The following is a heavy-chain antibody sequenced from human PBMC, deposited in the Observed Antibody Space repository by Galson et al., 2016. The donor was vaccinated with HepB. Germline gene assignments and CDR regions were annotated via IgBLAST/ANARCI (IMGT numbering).Heavy chain of an antibody. D-gene: IGHD3-22*01. CDR3: VQYYYDSSGYVEYFQT. Sequence: SLRLSCAASGFSFSTYWMSWVRQTPGKGLEWVANIKPDGCEKYYVDSVKGRFTISRDNAKNSLYVQMNSLRAEDTAVYYCVQYYYDSSGYVEYFQTWGQGSRVTVSS. J-gene: IGHJ1*01. V-gene: IGHV3-7*03. CDR2: IKPDGCEK. CDR1: GFSFSTYW.